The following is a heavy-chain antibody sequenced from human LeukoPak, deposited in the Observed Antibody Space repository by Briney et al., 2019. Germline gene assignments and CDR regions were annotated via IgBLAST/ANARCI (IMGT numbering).Heavy chain of an antibody. V-gene: IGHV3-43*01. CDR3: AKGMGATASRFDY. CDR1: GFIFDDYT. Sequence: GGSLRLSCAASGFIFDDYTMHWVRQAPGKGLEWVSLISWDDGSTYYADSVKGRFTISRDNSKNSLYLQMNSLRTEDTALYYCAKGMGATASRFDYWGQGTLVTVSS. CDR2: ISWDDGST. D-gene: IGHD1-26*01. J-gene: IGHJ4*02.